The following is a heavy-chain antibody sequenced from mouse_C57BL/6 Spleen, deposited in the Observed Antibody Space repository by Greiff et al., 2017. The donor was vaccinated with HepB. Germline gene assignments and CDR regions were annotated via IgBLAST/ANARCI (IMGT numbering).Heavy chain of an antibody. D-gene: IGHD2-5*01. CDR2: IHPNSGST. CDR1: GYTFTSYW. V-gene: IGHV1-64*01. CDR3: ARSFRSYYSKEGYYYAMDY. Sequence: QVQLQQPGAELVKPGASVKLSCKASGYTFTSYWMHWVKQRPGQGLEWIGMIHPNSGSTNYNEKFKSKATLTVDKSSSTAYMQLSSLTSEDSAVYYCARSFRSYYSKEGYYYAMDYWGQGTSVTVSS. J-gene: IGHJ4*01.